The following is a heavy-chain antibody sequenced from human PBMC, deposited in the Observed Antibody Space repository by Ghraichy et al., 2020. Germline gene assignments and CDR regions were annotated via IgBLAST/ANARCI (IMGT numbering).Heavy chain of an antibody. J-gene: IGHJ3*02. D-gene: IGHD1-1*01. CDR2: SRNKANSYTT. Sequence: GESLNISCAASGFTLSDHYMDWVRQAPGKGLEWVGRSRNKANSYTTEYAASVKGRFTISRDDSNNSLYLQMNSLKTEDTAVYYCVRGRYSSATTRGDFDIWGQGTMVTVSS. CDR1: GFTLSDHY. CDR3: VRGRYSSATTRGDFDI. V-gene: IGHV3-72*01.